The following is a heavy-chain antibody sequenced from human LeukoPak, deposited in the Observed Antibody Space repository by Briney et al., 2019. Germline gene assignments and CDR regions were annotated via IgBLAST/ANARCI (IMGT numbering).Heavy chain of an antibody. CDR1: GGSISSYY. CDR2: IYTSGST. V-gene: IGHV4-4*09. Sequence: PSETLSFTCTVSGGSISSYYWSWIRQPPGKGLEWIGYIYTSGSTNYNPSLKSRVTISVDTSKNQFSLKLSSVTAADTAVYYCARHGYDFWSGYFDYWGQGTLVTVSS. D-gene: IGHD3-3*01. J-gene: IGHJ4*02. CDR3: ARHGYDFWSGYFDY.